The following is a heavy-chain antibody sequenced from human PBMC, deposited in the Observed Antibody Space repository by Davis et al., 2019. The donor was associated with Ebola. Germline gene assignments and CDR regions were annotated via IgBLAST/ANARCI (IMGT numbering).Heavy chain of an antibody. V-gene: IGHV4-30-4*07. Sequence: MPSETLSLTCAVSGGSISSGGYSWSWIRQPPGKGLEWIGYIYYSGSTYYNPSLKSRVTISVDPSKNQFSLKLSSVTAADTAVYYCARGSPYDSSGYYLPFDIWGQGTMVTVSS. CDR1: GGSISSGGYS. J-gene: IGHJ3*02. CDR3: ARGSPYDSSGYYLPFDI. D-gene: IGHD3-22*01. CDR2: IYYSGST.